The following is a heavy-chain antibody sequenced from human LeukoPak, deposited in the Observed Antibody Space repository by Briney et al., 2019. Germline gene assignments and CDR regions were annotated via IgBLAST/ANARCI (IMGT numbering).Heavy chain of an antibody. J-gene: IGHJ5*02. CDR1: GGSISSSNW. Sequence: SETLSLTCAVSGGSISSSNWWSWVRQPPGKGLEWIGEIYHSGSTNYNPSLKSRVTISVDKSKNQFSLKLSSVTAADTAVYYCARSYFIVVVVAATPGNWFDPWGQGTLVTVSS. D-gene: IGHD2-15*01. CDR2: IYHSGST. V-gene: IGHV4-4*02. CDR3: ARSYFIVVVVAATPGNWFDP.